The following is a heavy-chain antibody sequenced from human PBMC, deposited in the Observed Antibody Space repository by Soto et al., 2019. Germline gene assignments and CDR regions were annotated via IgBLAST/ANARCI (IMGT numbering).Heavy chain of an antibody. Sequence: PSETLSLTCTVSGGSISSYYWSWIRQPPGKGLEWIGYIYYSGSTNYNPSLKSRVTISVDTSKNQFSLKLSSVTAADTAVYYCASIRAVARTDYFDYWGQGTLVTVPQ. CDR3: ASIRAVARTDYFDY. J-gene: IGHJ4*02. CDR1: GGSISSYY. CDR2: IYYSGST. D-gene: IGHD6-19*01. V-gene: IGHV4-59*01.